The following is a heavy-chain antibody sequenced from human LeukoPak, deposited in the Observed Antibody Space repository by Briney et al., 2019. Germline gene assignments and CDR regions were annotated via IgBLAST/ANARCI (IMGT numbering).Heavy chain of an antibody. J-gene: IGHJ4*02. CDR1: GITLSSYA. CDR3: AREDGGNCDY. CDR2: ISSSSSTI. Sequence: GGSLRLSCAASGITLSSYAMSWVRQAPGKGLEWVSYISSSSSTIYYADSVKGRFTISRDNAKNSLYLQMNSLRAEDTAVYYCAREDGGNCDYWGQGTLVTVSS. D-gene: IGHD4-23*01. V-gene: IGHV3-48*01.